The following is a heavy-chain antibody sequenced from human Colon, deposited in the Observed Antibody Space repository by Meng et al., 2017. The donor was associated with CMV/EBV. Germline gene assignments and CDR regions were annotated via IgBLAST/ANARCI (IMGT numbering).Heavy chain of an antibody. Sequence: QVQLVQSGVEVKKPGTSVNLSRKASGYTFTGYWMHWVRQAPGQRLEWLGRINTDDGDTKYAPKFRGRATMTRDTSITTAYMELDGLTSDDTATYYCARDRASLYYQFDSWGQGTLVTVSS. V-gene: IGHV1-2*06. CDR3: ARDRASLYYQFDS. J-gene: IGHJ4*02. CDR1: GYTFTGYW. CDR2: INTDDGDT. D-gene: IGHD5/OR15-5a*01.